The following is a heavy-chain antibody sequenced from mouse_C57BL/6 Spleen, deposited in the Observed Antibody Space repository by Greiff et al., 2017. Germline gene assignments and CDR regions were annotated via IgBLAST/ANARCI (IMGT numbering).Heavy chain of an antibody. V-gene: IGHV5-17*01. CDR2: ISSGSSTI. Sequence: DVKLVESGGGLVKPGGSLKLSCAASGFTFSDYGMHWVRQAPEKGLEWVAYISSGSSTIYYADTVKGRFTISRDNAKNTLFLQMTSLRSEDTAMYYCARWGYYGSSSAWFAYWGQGTLVTVSA. J-gene: IGHJ3*01. CDR1: GFTFSDYG. D-gene: IGHD1-1*01. CDR3: ARWGYYGSSSAWFAY.